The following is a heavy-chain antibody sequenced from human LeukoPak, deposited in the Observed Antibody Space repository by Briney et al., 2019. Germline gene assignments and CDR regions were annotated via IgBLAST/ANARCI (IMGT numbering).Heavy chain of an antibody. V-gene: IGHV3-7*05. D-gene: IGHD2-2*02. CDR2: IKPDGNEQ. J-gene: IGHJ4*02. CDR3: ASIYGDY. Sequence: GGSLRLSCAASGFTFSSYWMTWVRQAPGKGLEWVANIKPDGNEQNYVDSVKGRSTISRDNAKNSLYLQVDSLRAEDTAVYYCASIYGDYWGQGTLVTVSS. CDR1: GFTFSSYW.